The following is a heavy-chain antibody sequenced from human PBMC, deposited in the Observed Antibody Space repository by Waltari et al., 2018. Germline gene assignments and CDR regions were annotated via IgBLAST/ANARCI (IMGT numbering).Heavy chain of an antibody. CDR2: IYHSGST. D-gene: IGHD1-26*01. V-gene: IGHV4-38-2*02. Sequence: QVQLQESGPGLVKPSETLSLTCTVSGYSISSGYYWGWIRQPPGKGLEWIGSIYHSGSTYYNPPLKVRVTIALDTSKNQFSLKLSSVTAADTAVYYCARGPMVGGELLPPPSGYFQHWGQGTLVTVSS. CDR3: ARGPMVGGELLPPPSGYFQH. J-gene: IGHJ1*01. CDR1: GYSISSGYY.